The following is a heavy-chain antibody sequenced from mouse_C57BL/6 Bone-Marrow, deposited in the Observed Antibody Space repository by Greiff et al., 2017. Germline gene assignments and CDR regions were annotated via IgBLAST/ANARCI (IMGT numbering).Heavy chain of an antibody. CDR2: IDPSDSYT. D-gene: IGHD4-1*01. V-gene: IGHV1-69*01. Sequence: QVQLQQPGAELVMPGASVKLSCKASGYTFTSYWMHWVKQRPGQGLEWIGEIDPSDSYTNYNQKFKGKSTLTVDKSSCTAYMQLSSLTSENSAVYCGARLGRFDFWGRGTALTVSA. CDR1: GYTFTSYW. CDR3: ARLGRFDF. J-gene: IGHJ2*01.